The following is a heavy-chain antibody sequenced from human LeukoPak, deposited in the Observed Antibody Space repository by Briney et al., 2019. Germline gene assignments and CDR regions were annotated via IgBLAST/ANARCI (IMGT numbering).Heavy chain of an antibody. J-gene: IGHJ6*03. V-gene: IGHV1-8*02. Sequence: ASVKVSCKASGYTFTSYYMHWVRQAPGQGLEWMGWMSPKSGNTDYAQKFQGRVTMTRNTSINTAYLELSSLRSDDTAVYFCARGVGGLGNMDVWGKGTTVIISS. CDR3: ARGVGGLGNMDV. CDR1: GYTFTSYY. CDR2: MSPKSGNT. D-gene: IGHD3-16*01.